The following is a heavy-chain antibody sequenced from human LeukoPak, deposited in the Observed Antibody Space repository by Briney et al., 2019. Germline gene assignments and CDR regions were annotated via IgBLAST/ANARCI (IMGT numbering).Heavy chain of an antibody. V-gene: IGHV3-74*01. D-gene: IGHD3-9*01. CDR2: INSDGSST. J-gene: IGHJ6*02. CDR3: ARSDFDWLLYYYYGMDV. Sequence: GGSLRLSCAASGFTFSSYWMHWVRQAPGKGLVWVSRINSDGSSTSYADSVKGRFTISRDNAKNTLYLQMNSLRAEDTAVYYSARSDFDWLLYYYYGMDVWGQGTTVTVSS. CDR1: GFTFSSYW.